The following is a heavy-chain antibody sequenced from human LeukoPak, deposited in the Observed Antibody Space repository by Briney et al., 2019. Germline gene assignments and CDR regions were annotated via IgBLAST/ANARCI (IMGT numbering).Heavy chain of an antibody. J-gene: IGHJ6*02. D-gene: IGHD4-11*01. V-gene: IGHV4-59*01. CDR1: GGSISSYY. Sequence: SETLSLTCTVSGGSISSYYWSWIRQPPGKGLEWIGYIYYSGSTNYNPSLRGRVTISVDTSKNQFSLKLSSVTAADTAVYYCARVHDYSNYVYYYYYGMDVWGQGTTVTVSS. CDR3: ARVHDYSNYVYYYYYGMDV. CDR2: IYYSGST.